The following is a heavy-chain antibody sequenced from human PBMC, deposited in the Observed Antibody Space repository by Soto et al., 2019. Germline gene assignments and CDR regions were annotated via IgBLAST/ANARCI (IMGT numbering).Heavy chain of an antibody. CDR1: GFTFSSYA. D-gene: IGHD3-3*01. CDR3: ATYDFWSGYYIPSFDY. Sequence: AGGSLRLSCAASGFTFSSYAMSWVRQAPGKGLEWVSAISGSGGSTYYADSVKGRFTISRDNSKNTLYLQMNSLRAEDTAVYYCATYDFWSGYYIPSFDYWGQGTLVTVSS. V-gene: IGHV3-23*01. CDR2: ISGSGGST. J-gene: IGHJ4*02.